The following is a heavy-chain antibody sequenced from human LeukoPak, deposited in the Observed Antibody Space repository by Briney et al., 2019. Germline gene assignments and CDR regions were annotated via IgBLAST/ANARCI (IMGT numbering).Heavy chain of an antibody. CDR2: ISAYNGNT. CDR1: GYTFTSYG. V-gene: IGHV1-18*01. CDR3: ARAYGCYYDSSGYYPFDY. J-gene: IGHJ4*02. D-gene: IGHD3-22*01. Sequence: ASVKVSCKASGYTFTSYGISWVRQAPGQGLEWMGWISAYNGNTNYAQKLQGRVTMTTDTSTSTAYMELRSLRSDDTAVYYCARAYGCYYDSSGYYPFDYWGQGTLVTVSS.